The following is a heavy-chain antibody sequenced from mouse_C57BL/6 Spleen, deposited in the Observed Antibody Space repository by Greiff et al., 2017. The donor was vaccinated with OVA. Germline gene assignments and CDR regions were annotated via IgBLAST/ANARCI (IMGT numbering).Heavy chain of an antibody. V-gene: IGHV1-52*01. CDR2: IDPSDSET. D-gene: IGHD2-1*01. CDR1: GYTFTSYW. Sequence: QVHVKQPGAELVRPGSSVKLSCKASGYTFTSYWMHWVKQRPIQGLEWIGNIDPSDSETHYNQKFKDKATLTVDKSSSTAYMQLSSLTSEDSAVYYCARGVYGNLDYWGQGTTLTVSS. J-gene: IGHJ2*01. CDR3: ARGVYGNLDY.